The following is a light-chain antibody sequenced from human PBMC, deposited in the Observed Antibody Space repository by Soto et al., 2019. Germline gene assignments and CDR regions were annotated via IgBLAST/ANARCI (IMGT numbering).Light chain of an antibody. Sequence: EIVLTQSPGTLSLSPGERATLSCRASQSINSRYLAWYQQKPGQAPRLVIYGASSRATGIPDRFSGSGSGTEFTLTISRLEPEDFAVYYCQKYGSSTWYTFGQGTKLESK. V-gene: IGKV3-20*01. CDR2: GAS. J-gene: IGKJ2*01. CDR3: QKYGSSTWYT. CDR1: QSINSRY.